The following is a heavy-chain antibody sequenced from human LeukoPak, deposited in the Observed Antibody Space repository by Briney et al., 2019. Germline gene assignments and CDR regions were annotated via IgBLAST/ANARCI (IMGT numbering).Heavy chain of an antibody. CDR1: GYSFTSYW. V-gene: IGHV5-51*01. CDR2: IYPGDSDT. D-gene: IGHD6-13*01. J-gene: IGHJ4*02. Sequence: AESLKISCKGSGYSFTSYWIGWVRQMPVKGLEWMGIIYPGDSDTRYSPSFQGQVTISADKSISTAYLQWSSLKASDTAMYYCARKSHSSSWTHFDYWGQGTLVTVSS. CDR3: ARKSHSSSWTHFDY.